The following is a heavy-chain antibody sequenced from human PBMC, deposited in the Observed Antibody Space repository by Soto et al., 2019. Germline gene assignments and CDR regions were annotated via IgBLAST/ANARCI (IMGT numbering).Heavy chain of an antibody. CDR2: IYWDDDK. CDR3: AHRRGLLATGQGWYFDI. J-gene: IGHJ2*01. D-gene: IGHD5-12*01. Sequence: QITLKESGPTLVKPTQTLTLTCTFSGFSLSTSGVGVAWIRQPPGKALEWLALIYWDDDKRYSPSLKSRITLTKXXPXNXXGLKMTNMDPVDPATYYCAHRRGLLATGQGWYFDIWGRGTLVTVSS. V-gene: IGHV2-5*02. CDR1: GFSLSTSGVG.